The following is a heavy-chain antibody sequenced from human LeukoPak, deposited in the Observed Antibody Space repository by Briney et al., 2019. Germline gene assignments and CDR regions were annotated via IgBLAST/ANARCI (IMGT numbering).Heavy chain of an antibody. D-gene: IGHD3-3*01. CDR2: IWYDGSNK. CDR3: ARDSVGQLFFAFDI. CDR1: GFTFSSYG. J-gene: IGHJ3*02. V-gene: IGHV3-33*01. Sequence: PGRSLRLSCAASGFTFSSYGMHWVRQAPGKGLEWVAVIWYDGSNKYYADSVKGRFTISRDNSKNTLYLQMNSLRAEDTAVYYCARDSVGQLFFAFDIWGQGTMVTVSS.